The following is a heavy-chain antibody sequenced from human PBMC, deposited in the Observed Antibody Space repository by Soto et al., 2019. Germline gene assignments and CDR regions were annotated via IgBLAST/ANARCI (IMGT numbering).Heavy chain of an antibody. V-gene: IGHV4-31*03. D-gene: IGHD2-2*01. CDR3: ARGRLPSTIDF. CDR1: SGSISSGGFY. J-gene: IGHJ4*02. CDR2: ISYSGST. Sequence: SETLSLTCTVSSGSISSGGFYWNWIRQRPGKGLEWIGHISYSGSTYYNPSLKSRITISVGTSKTQFSLKQISVTAADTAVYYCARGRLPSTIDFWGQGTLVTVSS.